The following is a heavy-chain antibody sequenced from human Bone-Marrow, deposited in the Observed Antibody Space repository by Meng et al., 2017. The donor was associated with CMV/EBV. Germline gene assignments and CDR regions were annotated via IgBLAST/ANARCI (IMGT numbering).Heavy chain of an antibody. V-gene: IGHV4-59*01. CDR1: GGSISSYY. Sequence: SETLSLTCTVSGGSISSYYWTWIRQPPGKGLEWIGYIFYTGSTNYNPSLKSRVTISVDTSKNQFSLKLNSVTAADTAVYYCARVSFGGFDHWGRGRLVTVSS. D-gene: IGHD3-16*01. CDR2: IFYTGST. J-gene: IGHJ4*02. CDR3: ARVSFGGFDH.